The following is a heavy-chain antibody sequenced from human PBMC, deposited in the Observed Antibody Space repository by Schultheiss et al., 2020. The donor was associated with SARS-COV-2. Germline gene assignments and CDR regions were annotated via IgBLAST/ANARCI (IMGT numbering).Heavy chain of an antibody. Sequence: ASVKVSCKASGYNFATYTMQWVRQAPGQRLEWMGQINAANGERKFSPKFQGRVTFTGDASASTGYMELRSLRSEDTAVYYCARVGEMATSYFDYWGQGTLVTVSS. J-gene: IGHJ4*02. D-gene: IGHD5-24*01. CDR2: INAANGER. CDR3: ARVGEMATSYFDY. V-gene: IGHV1-3*01. CDR1: GYNFATYT.